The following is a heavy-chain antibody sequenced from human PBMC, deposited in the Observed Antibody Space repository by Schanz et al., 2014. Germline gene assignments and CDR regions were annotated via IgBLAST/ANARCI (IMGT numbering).Heavy chain of an antibody. CDR2: IKLDGSEK. V-gene: IGHV3-7*01. CDR3: AKYGTGKGVSFEY. J-gene: IGHJ4*02. D-gene: IGHD1-26*01. CDR1: GFTFSGYW. Sequence: EVQLVESRGGLVQPGGSLRLSCAASGFTFSGYWMSWVRQAPGEGLVWVANIKLDGSEKYYVDSVKGRFTISRDNAKNSLYLQMNSLTAEDTAVYYCAKYGTGKGVSFEYWGQGTLVTVSS.